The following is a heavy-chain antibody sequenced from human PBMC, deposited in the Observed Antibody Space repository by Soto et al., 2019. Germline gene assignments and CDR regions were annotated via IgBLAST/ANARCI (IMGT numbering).Heavy chain of an antibody. CDR3: AKLGTMGVFDN. D-gene: IGHD1-26*01. Sequence: EVQLLESGGGLVSPGGSLSLSCAASGFTFSSYAMSWVRQAPGKGLEWLAGITFRGDYTYYADSVKGRFSLSRDNSRNRLDLQMNNLKVEDTAIYYFAKLGTMGVFDNWGQGTLLTVSS. J-gene: IGHJ4*02. CDR1: GFTFSSYA. CDR2: ITFRGDYT. V-gene: IGHV3-23*01.